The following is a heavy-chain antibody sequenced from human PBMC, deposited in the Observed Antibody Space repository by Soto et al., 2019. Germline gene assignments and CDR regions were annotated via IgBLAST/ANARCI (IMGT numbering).Heavy chain of an antibody. CDR3: VRDSFLAAMDF. V-gene: IGHV1-2*02. J-gene: IGHJ4*02. Sequence: ASVKVSFKASGYTFSGYYMHWVRQAPGQGIEWMGWINPNSGGTNYAEKFQGRVTMTRDTSINTAYMELSRLRSDDTALYYCVRDSFLAAMDFWGQGTLVTVSS. D-gene: IGHD2-2*01. CDR2: INPNSGGT. CDR1: GYTFSGYY.